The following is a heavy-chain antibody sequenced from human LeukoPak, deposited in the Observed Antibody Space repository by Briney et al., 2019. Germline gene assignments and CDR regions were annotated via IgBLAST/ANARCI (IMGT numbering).Heavy chain of an antibody. J-gene: IGHJ5*02. D-gene: IGHD5-24*01. V-gene: IGHV4-59*01. CDR2: IYYSGST. Sequence: SETLSLTCTVSGGSISSYYWSWIRQPPGKGLEWIGYIYYSGSTNYNPSLKSRVTISVDTSKNQFSLKLSSVTAADTAVYYCARLNRRDGYNPDNWFDPWGQGTLVTVS. CDR3: ARLNRRDGYNPDNWFDP. CDR1: GGSISSYY.